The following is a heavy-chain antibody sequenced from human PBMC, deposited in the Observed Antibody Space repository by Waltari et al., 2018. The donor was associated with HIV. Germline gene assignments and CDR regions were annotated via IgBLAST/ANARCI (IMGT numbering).Heavy chain of an antibody. CDR2: SKEDGGEK. Sequence: EVQLVESGGGVVQPGGSLRLSCAASGFSFSTYWMGWVRQAPGKGREWVANSKEDGGEKYYVDSVKGRFTIARDNAENSLYLQINSLRAEDTAFYYCVTATRGGGDYVWGQGTLVTVSS. J-gene: IGHJ4*02. D-gene: IGHD2-21*02. CDR3: VTATRGGGDYV. V-gene: IGHV3-7*01. CDR1: GFSFSTYW.